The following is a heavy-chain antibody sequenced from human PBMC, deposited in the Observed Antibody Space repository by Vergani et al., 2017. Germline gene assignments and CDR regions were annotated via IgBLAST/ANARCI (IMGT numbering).Heavy chain of an antibody. J-gene: IGHJ5*02. CDR2: INHSGST. Sequence: QVQLQQWGAGLLKPSETLSLTCAVYGGSFSGYYWSWIRQPPGKGLEWIGEINHSGSTNYNPSLKSRVTISVDTSKNQVSLKLSSVTAADTAVYYCAREFYYDILTLMRGWFDPWGQGTLVTVSS. CDR3: AREFYYDILTLMRGWFDP. CDR1: GGSFSGYY. V-gene: IGHV4-34*01. D-gene: IGHD3-9*01.